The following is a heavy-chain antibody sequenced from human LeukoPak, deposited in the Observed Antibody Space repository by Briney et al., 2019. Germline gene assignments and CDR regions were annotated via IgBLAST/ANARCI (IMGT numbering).Heavy chain of an antibody. J-gene: IGHJ4*02. CDR1: GGSISSYY. CDR2: IYYSGST. Sequence: PSETLSLTCTVSGGSISSYYWSWIRQPPAKGLEWIGYIYYSGSTNYNPSLKSRVTISVDTSKNQFSLKLSSVTAADTAVYYCARVQAYGGKGYFDYWGQGTLVTVSS. D-gene: IGHD4-23*01. V-gene: IGHV4-59*01. CDR3: ARVQAYGGKGYFDY.